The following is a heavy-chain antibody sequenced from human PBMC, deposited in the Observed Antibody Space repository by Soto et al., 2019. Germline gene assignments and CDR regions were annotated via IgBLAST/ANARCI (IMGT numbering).Heavy chain of an antibody. V-gene: IGHV4-59*01. CDR1: GTSISSYY. J-gene: IGHJ4*02. CDR2: IHYSGTT. Sequence: DTLSLTCTVSGTSISSYYWSWIRQPPGKGLEWIANIHYSGTTNYNPSLASRVTLSVDTSKNQFSLKMTSVTAADRAMYFCARYNSYAIDYWGRGTLVTVSS. D-gene: IGHD2-8*01. CDR3: ARYNSYAIDY.